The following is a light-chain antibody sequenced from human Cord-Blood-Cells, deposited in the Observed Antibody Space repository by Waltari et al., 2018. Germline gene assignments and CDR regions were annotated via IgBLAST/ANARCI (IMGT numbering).Light chain of an antibody. CDR3: QQSYSTPIT. CDR2: AAS. V-gene: IGKV1-39*01. J-gene: IGKJ5*01. Sequence: DIQMTQPPSSLSASVGDRVTITCRASQSISSYLNWYQQKPGKAPKLLIYAASSLQSGVPSRFSGSGSGTEFTLTISSLQPEDFATYYCQQSYSTPITFGQGTRLEIK. CDR1: QSISSY.